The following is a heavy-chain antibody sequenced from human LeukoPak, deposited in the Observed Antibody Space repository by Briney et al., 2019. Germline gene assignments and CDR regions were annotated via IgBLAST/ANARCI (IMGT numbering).Heavy chain of an antibody. Sequence: SETLPLTCTVSGGSVSSYYWSWIRQPPGKGLEWIGYISYSGTTNYNPSLKSRVTISVAPSKNQFSLKLRSVTAPDTAVYYCARDRGNYFDYWGRGTLVTVSS. J-gene: IGHJ4*02. V-gene: IGHV4-59*02. CDR2: ISYSGTT. CDR3: ARDRGNYFDY. D-gene: IGHD6-13*01. CDR1: GGSVSSYY.